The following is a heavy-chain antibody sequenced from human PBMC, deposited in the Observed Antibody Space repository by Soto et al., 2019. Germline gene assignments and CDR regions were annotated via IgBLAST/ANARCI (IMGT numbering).Heavy chain of an antibody. CDR2: ISGSGGRT. D-gene: IGHD2-2*01. CDR3: AKLGSRYCSSTTCSSIDY. V-gene: IGHV3-23*01. CDR1: RFAFSTYA. Sequence: PGGSLRLSCAASRFAFSTYAMTWVRQAPGKGLEWVSAISGSGGRTYYADSVRGRFTISRDNSKNTLYLQMNSLRDEDTAVYYCAKLGSRYCSSTTCSSIDYWGLGTLVTVSS. J-gene: IGHJ4*02.